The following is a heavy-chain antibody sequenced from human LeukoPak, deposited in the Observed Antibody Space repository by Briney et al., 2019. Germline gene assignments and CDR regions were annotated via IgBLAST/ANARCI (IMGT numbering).Heavy chain of an antibody. Sequence: ASXKVSCKASGYTFTSYDINWVRQATGQGLEWMGWMNPNSGNTGYAQKFQGRVTMTRNTSISTAYMELSSLRSEDTAVYYCARVSHGYSYVLPFDYWGQGTLVTVSS. CDR3: ARVSHGYSYVLPFDY. CDR2: MNPNSGNT. J-gene: IGHJ4*02. CDR1: GYTFTSYD. V-gene: IGHV1-8*01. D-gene: IGHD5-18*01.